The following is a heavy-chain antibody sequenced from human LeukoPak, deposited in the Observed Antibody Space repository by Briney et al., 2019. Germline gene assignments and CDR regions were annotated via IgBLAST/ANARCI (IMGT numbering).Heavy chain of an antibody. D-gene: IGHD4-11*01. Sequence: ALVKVSCKASGYTFTSYGISWVRQAPGQGLEWMGWISAYNGNTNYAQKLQGRVTMTTDTSTSTAYMELRSLRSDDTAVYYCARDVTTVSKNWFDPWGQGTLVTVSS. CDR3: ARDVTTVSKNWFDP. CDR2: ISAYNGNT. CDR1: GYTFTSYG. J-gene: IGHJ5*02. V-gene: IGHV1-18*01.